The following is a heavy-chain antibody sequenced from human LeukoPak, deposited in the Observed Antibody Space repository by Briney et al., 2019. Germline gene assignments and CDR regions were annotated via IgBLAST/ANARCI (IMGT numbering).Heavy chain of an antibody. D-gene: IGHD3-16*02. CDR1: GGSISSSSYY. J-gene: IGHJ4*02. V-gene: IGHV4-39*07. Sequence: PSETLSLTCTVSGGSISSSSYYWGWIRQPPGKGLEWIGEINHSGSTNYSPSLKSRVTLSVDTSKNQFSLRLSSVTAADTAVYYCARRTFGGVIAYWGQGTLVTVSS. CDR3: ARRTFGGVIAY. CDR2: INHSGST.